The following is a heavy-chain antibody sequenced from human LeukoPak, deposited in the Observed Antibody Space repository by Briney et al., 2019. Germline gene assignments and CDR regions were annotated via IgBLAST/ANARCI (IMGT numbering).Heavy chain of an antibody. CDR3: ARVTDWNDLDY. D-gene: IGHD1-1*01. CDR1: GYSISSGYY. Sequence: SETLSLTCTVSGYSISSGYYWGWIRQPPGKGLEWIGNIYHSGSTYYSPSLKSRVTISVDMAKSQLSLQLTSVTAADTAVYYCARVTDWNDLDYWGQGTLVTVSS. CDR2: IYHSGST. V-gene: IGHV4-38-2*02. J-gene: IGHJ4*02.